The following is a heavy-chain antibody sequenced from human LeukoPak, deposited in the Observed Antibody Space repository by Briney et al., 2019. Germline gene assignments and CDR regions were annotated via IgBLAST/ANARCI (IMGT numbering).Heavy chain of an antibody. CDR3: ASAHYGSGSPKSGPYYYYYYMDV. CDR2: IIPIFGTA. D-gene: IGHD3-10*01. Sequence: ASVKVSCKASGYTFTGCFIHYVRQAPGQGLEWMGGIIPIFGTANYAQKFQGRVTITTDESTSTAYMELSSLRSEDTAVYYCASAHYGSGSPKSGPYYYYYYMDVWGKGTTVTVSS. V-gene: IGHV1-69*05. CDR1: GYTFTGCF. J-gene: IGHJ6*03.